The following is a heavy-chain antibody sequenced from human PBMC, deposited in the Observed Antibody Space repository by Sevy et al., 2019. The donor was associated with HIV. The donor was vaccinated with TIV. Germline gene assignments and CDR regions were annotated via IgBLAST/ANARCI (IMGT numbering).Heavy chain of an antibody. V-gene: IGHV1-69*13. CDR3: ARLYPCGGACYDFDS. CDR1: GGNFRKYV. CDR2: IIPTSGTA. D-gene: IGHD2-21*02. Sequence: ASVKVSCKASGGNFRKYVISWVRQAPGQGLEWMGGIIPTSGTANYAQKFQGRVTIIADESTSTAYMELSSLRSEDTAVYYCARLYPCGGACYDFDSWGQGTLVTVSS. J-gene: IGHJ4*02.